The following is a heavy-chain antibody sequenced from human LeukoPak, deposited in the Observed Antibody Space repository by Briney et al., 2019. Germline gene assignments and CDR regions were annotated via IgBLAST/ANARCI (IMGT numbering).Heavy chain of an antibody. V-gene: IGHV4-39*07. Sequence: SETLSLTCTVSGGAISRSSYYWGWMRQPPGKGLEWIGSIDYSGSTYYNPSLKSLATISVDTSKNQFSLKLRYVPAADTAVYYCERLDVSSGYYHYWGQGTLVTASS. CDR3: ERLDVSSGYYHY. CDR1: GGAISRSSYY. D-gene: IGHD3-22*01. J-gene: IGHJ4*02. CDR2: IDYSGST.